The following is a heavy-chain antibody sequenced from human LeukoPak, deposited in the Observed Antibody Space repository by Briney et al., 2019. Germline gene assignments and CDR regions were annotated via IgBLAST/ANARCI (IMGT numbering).Heavy chain of an antibody. J-gene: IGHJ4*02. V-gene: IGHV1-69*05. D-gene: IGHD3-22*01. Sequence: SVKVSCKASGGTFSSYAISWVRQAPGLGLEWMGRIIPIFGTANYVQKFQGRVTITTDESTSTAYMELSSLRSEDTAVYYCALQITYYYDSSGYYSEYYFDYWGQGTLVTVSS. CDR2: IIPIFGTA. CDR3: ALQITYYYDSSGYYSEYYFDY. CDR1: GGTFSSYA.